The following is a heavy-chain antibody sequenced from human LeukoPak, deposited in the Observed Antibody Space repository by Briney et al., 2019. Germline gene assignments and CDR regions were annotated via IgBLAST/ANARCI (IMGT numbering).Heavy chain of an antibody. CDR2: IYYSGST. CDR3: APSPGYCSGGSCYDPNWFDP. J-gene: IGHJ5*02. Sequence: SETLSLTCTVSGGSISSSSYYWGWIRQPPGKGLEWIGSIYYSGSTYYNPSLKSRVTISVDTSKNQFSLKLSSVTAADTAVYYCAPSPGYCSGGSCYDPNWFDPWGQGTLVTVSS. CDR1: GGSISSSSYY. D-gene: IGHD2-15*01. V-gene: IGHV4-39*07.